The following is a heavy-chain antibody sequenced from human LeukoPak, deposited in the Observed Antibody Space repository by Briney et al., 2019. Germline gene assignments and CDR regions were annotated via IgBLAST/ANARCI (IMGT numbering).Heavy chain of an antibody. J-gene: IGHJ4*02. CDR3: ARHSGKEQQLYYFDY. V-gene: IGHV3-30*02. Sequence: GGSLRLSCAASGFSFSNYGRHWVRQAPGKGLEWVAFIQYDGSNTYYADSVKGRFTISRDTSRSTLYLQMNSLRAEDTAVYYCARHSGKEQQLYYFDYWGQGTLVTVSS. D-gene: IGHD6-13*01. CDR2: IQYDGSNT. CDR1: GFSFSNYG.